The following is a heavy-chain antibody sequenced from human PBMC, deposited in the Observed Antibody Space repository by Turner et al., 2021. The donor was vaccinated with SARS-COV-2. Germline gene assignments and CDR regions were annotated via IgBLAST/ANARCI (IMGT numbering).Heavy chain of an antibody. CDR1: GGSLSGYY. Sequence: QVQLQQWVAGLFMPSETLSLTCAVYGGSLSGYYWSWIRQPPGNVLEWIGEINHSGSTNYNQSLKSRVTISVDTYKKQIYLKLSYVTAADTAVFYCARGGGYSYGALDYWGQGTLVTVSS. CDR2: INHSGST. D-gene: IGHD5-18*01. J-gene: IGHJ4*02. V-gene: IGHV4-34*01. CDR3: ARGGGYSYGALDY.